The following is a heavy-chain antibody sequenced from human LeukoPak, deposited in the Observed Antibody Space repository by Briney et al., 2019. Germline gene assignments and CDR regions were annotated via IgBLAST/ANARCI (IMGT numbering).Heavy chain of an antibody. D-gene: IGHD4-17*01. CDR2: IYTSGST. Sequence: SETLSLTCSVSGASISSYNWAWIRQPAGKGPEWVGHIYTSGSTNYNPSLKSRVTMSVDTSKNQLSLKLTSVTAAGTAVYYCAWWIGDDRPVDWGQGTLVTVSS. CDR3: AWWIGDDRPVD. CDR1: GASISSYN. V-gene: IGHV4-4*07. J-gene: IGHJ1*01.